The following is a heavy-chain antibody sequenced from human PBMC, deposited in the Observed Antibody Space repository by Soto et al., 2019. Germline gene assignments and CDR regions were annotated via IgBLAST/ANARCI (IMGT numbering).Heavy chain of an antibody. Sequence: GGSLRLSCVASGFTFSSYAVSWVRQAPGKGLEWVSAISGSGGSTYYADSVKGRFTISRDNSKNTLYLQMNSLRAEDTAVYYCAKDPYPHSSWYYYNILVSPGFDPWGQGTMVTVSS. J-gene: IGHJ5*02. CDR3: AKDPYPHSSWYYYNILVSPGFDP. V-gene: IGHV3-23*01. CDR1: GFTFSSYA. CDR2: ISGSGGST. D-gene: IGHD6-13*01.